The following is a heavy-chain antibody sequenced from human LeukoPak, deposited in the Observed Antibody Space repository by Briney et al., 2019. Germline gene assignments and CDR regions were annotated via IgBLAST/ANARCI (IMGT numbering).Heavy chain of an antibody. CDR2: ISYDGTYK. J-gene: IGHJ4*02. CDR3: AKDRDSSWYSGCFDY. Sequence: GRSLRLSCAASGFTFTSYGMHWVRQAPGKGLEWVAVISYDGTYKYYAGSVKGRFTIPRDDSKNTLYPQTNSLRAEDTAVYYCAKDRDSSWYSGCFDYWGQGTLVTVSS. V-gene: IGHV3-30*18. CDR1: GFTFTSYG. D-gene: IGHD6-13*01.